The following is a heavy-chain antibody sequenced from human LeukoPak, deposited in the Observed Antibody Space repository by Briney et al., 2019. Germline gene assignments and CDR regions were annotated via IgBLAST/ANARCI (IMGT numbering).Heavy chain of an antibody. CDR2: ISSSSSYI. CDR1: GFTFNSYS. V-gene: IGHV3-21*01. CDR3: ARGSFYYDILTGDT. D-gene: IGHD3-9*01. J-gene: IGHJ4*02. Sequence: PGRSLRLPRAASGFTFNSYSMNWVRQAPGKGLEWVSSISSSSSYIYYADAVKGRFTISRDNAKHSLYLQMNSLRAEDTAVYYCARGSFYYDILTGDTGGQGTLVTVSS.